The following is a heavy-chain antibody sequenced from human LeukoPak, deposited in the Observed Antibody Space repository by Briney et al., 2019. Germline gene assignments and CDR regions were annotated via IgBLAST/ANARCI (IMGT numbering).Heavy chain of an antibody. Sequence: GGSLRLSCAASGFTFSNTWMNWVRQAPGKGLEWVGRIQSKTDGGTTEYAAPVKGRFTISRDDSKPPLYLQMNSLKTEDTAVYYCATLTVRGVINIWGQGTLVTVSS. CDR2: IQSKTDGGTT. CDR3: ATLTVRGVINI. D-gene: IGHD3-10*01. J-gene: IGHJ4*02. CDR1: GFTFSNTW. V-gene: IGHV3-15*01.